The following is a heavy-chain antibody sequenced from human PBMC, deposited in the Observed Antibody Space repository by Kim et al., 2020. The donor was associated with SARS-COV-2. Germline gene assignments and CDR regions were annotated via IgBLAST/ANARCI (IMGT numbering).Heavy chain of an antibody. CDR3: ANTPPPITMIVVVTNPDAFDI. D-gene: IGHD3-22*01. CDR1: GFTFSSYA. J-gene: IGHJ3*02. V-gene: IGHV3-23*01. CDR2: ISGSGGST. Sequence: GGSLRLSCAASGFTFSSYAMSWVRQAPGKGLEWVSAISGSGGSTYYADSVKGRFTISRDNSKNTLYLQMNSLRAEDTAVYYCANTPPPITMIVVVTNPDAFDIWGQGTMVTVSS.